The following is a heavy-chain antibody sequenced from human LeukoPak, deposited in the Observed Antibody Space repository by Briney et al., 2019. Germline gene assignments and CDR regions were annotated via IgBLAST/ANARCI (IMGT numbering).Heavy chain of an antibody. CDR2: MNPNSGST. J-gene: IGHJ4*02. V-gene: IGHV1-8*03. D-gene: IGHD3-22*01. CDR3: ARGFSTYYYDSSGYMSRDY. Sequence: ASVKVSCKASGYTFTSYDINWVRQATGHGLEWMGWMNPNSGSTGYAQKFQGRVTITRNTSISTAYMELSSLRSEDTAVYYCARGFSTYYYDSSGYMSRDYWGQGTLVTVSS. CDR1: GYTFTSYD.